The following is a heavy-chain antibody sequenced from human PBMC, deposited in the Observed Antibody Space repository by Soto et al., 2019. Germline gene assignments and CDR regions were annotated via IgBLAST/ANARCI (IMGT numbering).Heavy chain of an antibody. CDR2: INLNSGGT. J-gene: IGHJ6*02. CDR3: ARDSGGATVVVPAAYGMDV. V-gene: IGHV1-2*04. Sequence: ASVKVSCKASGYTFTDYYMHWVRQAPGQGLEWMGWINLNSGGTQYAQNFQGWVTMTRDTSISTAYMEVSRLRSDDTAVYYCARDSGGATVVVPAAYGMDVWGQGTTVTVSS. D-gene: IGHD2-2*01. CDR1: GYTFTDYY.